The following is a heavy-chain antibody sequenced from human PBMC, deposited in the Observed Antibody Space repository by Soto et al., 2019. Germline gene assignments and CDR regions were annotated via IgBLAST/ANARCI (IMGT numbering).Heavy chain of an antibody. CDR3: ARYLRGRGLCLGEP. CDR1: GDPITSGGFY. Sequence: SETLSLTCTLSGDPITSGGFYWTWIRQHPARGLEWIGYIYYSGVTYYNPSLKSRATISVDTSKNQFSLNLSSVSAADTAMYYWARYLRGRGLCLGEPWGRGTLVTVSS. J-gene: IGHJ4*02. CDR2: IYYSGVT. V-gene: IGHV4-31*03. D-gene: IGHD3-10*01.